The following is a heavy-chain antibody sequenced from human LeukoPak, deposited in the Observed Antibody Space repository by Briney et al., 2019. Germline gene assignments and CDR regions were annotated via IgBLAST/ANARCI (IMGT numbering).Heavy chain of an antibody. V-gene: IGHV3-7*04. CDR2: ITPDGTEK. Sequence: GGSLRLSCAASGFSCSLYSMKWGRQPAGKRLEWVAIITPDGTEKYYVDSVKGRFTISRDNAKNSLSLQISTLRAEDTAVYYCARNNNWAFDIWGQGTMVTVSS. CDR3: ARNNNWAFDI. CDR1: GFSCSLYS. D-gene: IGHD1-20*01. J-gene: IGHJ3*02.